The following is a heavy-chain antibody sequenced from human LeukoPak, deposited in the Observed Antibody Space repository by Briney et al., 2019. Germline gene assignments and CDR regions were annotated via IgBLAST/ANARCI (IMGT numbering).Heavy chain of an antibody. CDR2: IYPGDSDT. D-gene: IGHD3-22*01. CDR1: GYSFTSYW. CDR3: ARGYYDSSGYYYRGFDY. V-gene: IGHV5-51*01. Sequence: GESLKISCQGSGYSFTSYWIGWVRQLPGKGLEWMGIIYPGDSDTRYSPSFQGQVTISADKSISTAYLQWSSLKASDTAMYYCARGYYDSSGYYYRGFDYWGQGTLVTVSS. J-gene: IGHJ4*02.